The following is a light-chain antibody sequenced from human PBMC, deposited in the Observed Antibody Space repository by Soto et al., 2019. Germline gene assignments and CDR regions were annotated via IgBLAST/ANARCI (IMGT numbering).Light chain of an antibody. V-gene: IGKV3-20*01. Sequence: VLTQSPGALSLSPGERVTLSCRDSQVVSGTSLAWYQQKPGQAPRLLIYETSNRATDIPARFSGSGSGTDFTLTISRLAPEDFAMYYCQHSSNSRYTFGQGTKLEIK. J-gene: IGKJ2*01. CDR1: QVVSGTS. CDR2: ETS. CDR3: QHSSNSRYT.